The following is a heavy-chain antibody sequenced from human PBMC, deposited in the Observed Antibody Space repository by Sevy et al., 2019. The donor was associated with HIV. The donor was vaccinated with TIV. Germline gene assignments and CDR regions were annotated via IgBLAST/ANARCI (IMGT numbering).Heavy chain of an antibody. J-gene: IGHJ6*03. CDR1: GFTFSSYW. CDR2: IKQDGSEK. D-gene: IGHD3-3*01. V-gene: IGHV3-7*01. CDR3: ARDTYDFWSGFRWNYYYYMDV. Sequence: GGSLRLSCTTSGFTFSSYWMSWVRQAPGKGLEWVANIKQDGSEKYYVDSVKGRFTISRDNAKNSLYLQMNSLRAEDTAVYYCARDTYDFWSGFRWNYYYYMDVWGKGTTVTVSS.